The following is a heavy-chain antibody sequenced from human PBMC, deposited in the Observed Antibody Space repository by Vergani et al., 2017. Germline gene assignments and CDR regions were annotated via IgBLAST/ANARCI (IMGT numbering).Heavy chain of an antibody. CDR1: GYTFTSYG. J-gene: IGHJ4*02. V-gene: IGHV1-18*01. D-gene: IGHD3-3*01. CDR3: ARGKLRFLEWLLPDFDY. Sequence: QVQLVQSGAEVKKPGASVKVSCKASGYTFTSYGISWVRQAPGQGLKWMGWISAYNGNTNYAQKLQGRVTMTTDTSTSTAYMELRSLRSDDTAVYYCARGKLRFLEWLLPDFDYWGQGTLVTVSS. CDR2: ISAYNGNT.